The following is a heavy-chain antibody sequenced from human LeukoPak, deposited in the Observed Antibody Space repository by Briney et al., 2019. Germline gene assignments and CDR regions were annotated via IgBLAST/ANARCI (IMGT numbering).Heavy chain of an antibody. CDR3: ARTYYYDSSGYFGY. J-gene: IGHJ4*02. V-gene: IGHV5-51*01. CDR2: IYPGDSDT. CDR1: GYSFTSCW. D-gene: IGHD3-22*01. Sequence: RHGESLKISCKGSGYSFTSCWIGWVRQMPGKGLEWMGIIYPGDSDTRYSPSFQGQVTISADKSISTAYLQWSSLKASDTAMYYCARTYYYDSSGYFGYWGQGTLVTVSS.